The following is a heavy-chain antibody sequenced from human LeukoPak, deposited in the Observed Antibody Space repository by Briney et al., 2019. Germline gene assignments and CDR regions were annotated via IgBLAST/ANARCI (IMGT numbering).Heavy chain of an antibody. J-gene: IGHJ4*02. D-gene: IGHD3-9*01. Sequence: SETLSLTCTVSGGSISSYYWSWIRQPPGKGLEWIGEINHSGSTNYNPSLKSRVTISVDTSKNQFSLKLSSVTAADTAVYYCARRIAAGYWGIDYWGQGTLVTVSS. CDR1: GGSISSYY. CDR3: ARRIAAGYWGIDY. V-gene: IGHV4-34*01. CDR2: INHSGST.